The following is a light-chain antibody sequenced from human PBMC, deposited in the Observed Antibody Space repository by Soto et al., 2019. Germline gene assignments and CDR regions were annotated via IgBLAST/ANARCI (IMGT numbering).Light chain of an antibody. V-gene: IGKV3-20*01. CDR1: QSVSSY. Sequence: EIVMTQSPPTLSVSPGERAPLSCSASQSVSSYLAWYQQKPGQAPRLLIYGASSRATGIPDRFSGSGSGTDFTLTISSLETEEFAVYDCQQYGSSPLTFGPGTKVEIK. CDR2: GAS. CDR3: QQYGSSPLT. J-gene: IGKJ3*01.